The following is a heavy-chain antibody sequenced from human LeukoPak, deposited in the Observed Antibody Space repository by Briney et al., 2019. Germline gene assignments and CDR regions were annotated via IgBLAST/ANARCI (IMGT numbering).Heavy chain of an antibody. Sequence: SETLSLTCAVSGGSITSANWWTWVRQPPGKGLEWIGQIFHSEFTNYNPSLKSRVTISLDKSKNHFFLKLTSVTAADTAVYYCARGPRNWGFDDYWGQGTLVTVSS. CDR3: ARGPRNWGFDDY. V-gene: IGHV4-4*02. J-gene: IGHJ4*02. D-gene: IGHD7-27*01. CDR1: GGSITSANW. CDR2: IFHSEFT.